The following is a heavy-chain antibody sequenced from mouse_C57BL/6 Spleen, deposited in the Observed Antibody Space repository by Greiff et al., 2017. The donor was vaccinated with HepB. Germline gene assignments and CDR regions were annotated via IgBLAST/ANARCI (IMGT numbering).Heavy chain of an antibody. D-gene: IGHD1-1*01. V-gene: IGHV1-52*01. CDR3: AMGLNYYGSSPRAY. CDR1: GYTFTSYW. J-gene: IGHJ3*01. Sequence: QVHVKQPGAELVRPGSSVKLSCKASGYTFTSYWMHWVKQRPIQGLEWIGNIDPSDSETHYNQKFKDKATLTVDKSSSTAYMQLSSLTSEDSAVYYCAMGLNYYGSSPRAYWGQGTLVTVSA. CDR2: IDPSDSET.